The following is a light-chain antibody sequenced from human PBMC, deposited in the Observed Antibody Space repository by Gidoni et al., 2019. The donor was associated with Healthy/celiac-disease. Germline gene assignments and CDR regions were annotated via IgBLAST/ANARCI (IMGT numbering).Light chain of an antibody. CDR1: SLRSYY. V-gene: IGLV3-19*01. CDR3: NSRDSSGNHVV. Sequence: SVLTPDPAVSVALGQTVRITCQRDSLRSYYASWYQQKPGQAPVLVIYGKNNRPSGIPDRFSGSSSGNTASLTITGAQAEDEADYYCNSRDSSGNHVVFGGGTKLTVL. CDR2: GKN. J-gene: IGLJ2*01.